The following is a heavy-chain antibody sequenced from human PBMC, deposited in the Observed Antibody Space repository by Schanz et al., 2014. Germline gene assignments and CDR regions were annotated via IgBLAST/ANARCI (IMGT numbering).Heavy chain of an antibody. J-gene: IGHJ3*02. CDR3: AREQIRAAAGLVDYWGHGDLPGDI. D-gene: IGHD6-13*01. Sequence: PGGSLRLSCAASGFTFSDYYMSWIRQAPGKGLEWVSSISSSGSYIHYADSVKGRFTISRDNAKNSLYLQMNSLRAEDTAVYYCAREQIRAAAGLVDYWGHGDLPGDIWGQGTMVTVSS. CDR1: GFTFSDYY. CDR2: ISSSGSYI. V-gene: IGHV3-11*05.